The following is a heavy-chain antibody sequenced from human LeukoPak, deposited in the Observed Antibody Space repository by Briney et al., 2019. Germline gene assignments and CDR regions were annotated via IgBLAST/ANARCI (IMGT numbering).Heavy chain of an antibody. V-gene: IGHV3-30-3*01. CDR2: ISYDGSNK. Sequence: RSLRLSCAASGFTFSSYAMHWVRQAPGKGLEWVAVISYDGSNKYYADSVKGRFTISRDNSKNTLYLQMNSLRAEDKAVYYCARVEYNLHFDWLGVVIYWDQGTLVTVSS. J-gene: IGHJ4*02. CDR1: GFTFSSYA. D-gene: IGHD3-9*01. CDR3: ARVEYNLHFDWLGVVIY.